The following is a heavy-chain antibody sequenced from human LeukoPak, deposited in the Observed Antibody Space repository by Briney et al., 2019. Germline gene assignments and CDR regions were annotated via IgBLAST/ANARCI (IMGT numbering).Heavy chain of an antibody. CDR1: GFTFSTYG. J-gene: IGHJ6*02. CDR3: ATEVKAAAGIDTGSYYYNGMDV. CDR2: IWNDGSNK. Sequence: GGSLRLSCAASGFTFSTYGIHWVRHAPGKGLEWVAVIWNDGSNKYYADSVKGRFTISRDNSKNTLYLQMNSLRTEDTAVYFCATEVKAAAGIDTGSYYYNGMDVWGQGTTVTVSS. V-gene: IGHV3-33*08. D-gene: IGHD6-13*01.